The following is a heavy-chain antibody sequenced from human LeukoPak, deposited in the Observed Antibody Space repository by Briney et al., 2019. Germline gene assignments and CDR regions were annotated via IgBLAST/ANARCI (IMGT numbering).Heavy chain of an antibody. J-gene: IGHJ6*02. Sequence: GASVKVSCKASGYTFTGYYVHWVRQAPGQGLEWMGWINPNSGGTNYAQKFQGWVTMTRDTSISTAYMELSSLRSEDTAVYYCAIPTVTSFMRLYGMDVWGQGTTVTVSS. CDR3: AIPTVTSFMRLYGMDV. CDR2: INPNSGGT. CDR1: GYTFTGYY. V-gene: IGHV1-2*04. D-gene: IGHD4-17*01.